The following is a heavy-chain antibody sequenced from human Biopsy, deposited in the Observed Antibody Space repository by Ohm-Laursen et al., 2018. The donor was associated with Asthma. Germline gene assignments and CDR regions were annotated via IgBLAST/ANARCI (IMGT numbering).Heavy chain of an antibody. D-gene: IGHD1-1*01. CDR2: IWYDGGYK. CDR3: ARDLGTTRMDV. V-gene: IGHV3-33*01. Sequence: SLRLSCAAAGFVFRSHAMHWVRQAPGKGLGWVAVIWYDGGYKDNADSVKGRFTISRDNSKNMLYLQMNSLRAEDTAVYYCARDLGTTRMDVWGQGTTVTVSS. CDR1: GFVFRSHA. J-gene: IGHJ6*02.